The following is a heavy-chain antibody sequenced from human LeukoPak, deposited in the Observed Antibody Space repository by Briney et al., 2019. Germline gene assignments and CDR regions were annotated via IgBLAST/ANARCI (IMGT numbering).Heavy chain of an antibody. CDR2: INPSGGST. D-gene: IGHD5-24*01. V-gene: IGHV1-46*01. CDR3: ARRDGYKNSPFDY. J-gene: IGHJ4*02. Sequence: ASVKVSCKASGYTFTTYNMHWVRQAPGQGLEWMGIINPSGGSTSYAQKFQGRVTITADESTSTAYMELSSLRSEDTAVYYCARRDGYKNSPFDYWGQGTLVTVSS. CDR1: GYTFTTYN.